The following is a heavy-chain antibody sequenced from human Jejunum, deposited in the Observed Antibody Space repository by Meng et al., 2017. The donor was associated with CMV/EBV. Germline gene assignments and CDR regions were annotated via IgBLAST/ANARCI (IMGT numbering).Heavy chain of an antibody. V-gene: IGHV1-69*05. Sequence: KASGGSFSSDGVSWVRQAPGQGLEWMGGIIPIFDTQNYAQRFQGRVTITTDESTSTAYMELSSLRSEDTAVYYCARPTYYFYGMDVWGQGTTVTVSS. CDR2: IIPIFDTQ. J-gene: IGHJ6*02. CDR1: GGSFSSDG. CDR3: ARPTYYFYGMDV.